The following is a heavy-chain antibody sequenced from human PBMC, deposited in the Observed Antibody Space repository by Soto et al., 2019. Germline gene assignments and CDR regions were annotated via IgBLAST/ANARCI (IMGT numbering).Heavy chain of an antibody. V-gene: IGHV4-61*01. Sequence: PSETLSLTCTVSCGSVSSGSYYWSWIRQPPGKGLEWIGYIYYSGSTNYNPSLKSRVTISVDTSKNQISLKLTSVTAADTAVYYCVRDGSSGWAYFDYWGQGTLVTVSS. CDR3: VRDGSSGWAYFDY. D-gene: IGHD6-19*01. J-gene: IGHJ4*02. CDR1: CGSVSSGSYY. CDR2: IYYSGST.